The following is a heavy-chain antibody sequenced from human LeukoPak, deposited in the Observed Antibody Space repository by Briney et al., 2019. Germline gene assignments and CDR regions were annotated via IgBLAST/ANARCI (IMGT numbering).Heavy chain of an antibody. CDR1: GYTFTSYD. J-gene: IGHJ6*03. V-gene: IGHV1-8*03. CDR2: MNPNSGNT. Sequence: ASVKVSCKASGYTFTSYDINWERQATGQGLEWMGWMNPNSGNTGYAQKFQGRVTITRNTSISTAYMELSSLRSEDTAVYYCARAVRGVIEYYYYYYMDVWGKGTTVTVSS. D-gene: IGHD3-10*01. CDR3: ARAVRGVIEYYYYYYMDV.